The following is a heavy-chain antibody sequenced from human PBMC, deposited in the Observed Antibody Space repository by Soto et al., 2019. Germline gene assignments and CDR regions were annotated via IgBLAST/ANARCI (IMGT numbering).Heavy chain of an antibody. J-gene: IGHJ4*02. D-gene: IGHD3-16*01. V-gene: IGHV3-48*01. CDR3: ARDHHYAFDY. Sequence: GGSLRLSCAASGFTFSTYSMNWVRQAPGKGLEWVAYIAVGGGGDCYADSVRGRFTISRDDARDSLYLQMNSLGAEDTAVYYCARDHHYAFDYWGQGIPVTVSS. CDR2: IAVGGGGD. CDR1: GFTFSTYS.